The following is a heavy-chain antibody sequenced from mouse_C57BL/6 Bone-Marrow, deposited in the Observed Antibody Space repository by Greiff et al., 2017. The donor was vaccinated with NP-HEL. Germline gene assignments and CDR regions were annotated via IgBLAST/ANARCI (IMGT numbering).Heavy chain of an antibody. J-gene: IGHJ4*01. D-gene: IGHD2-1*01. CDR3: AREGNPFYYYAMDY. CDR1: GYAFSSSW. Sequence: QVQLKESGPELVKPGASVKISCKASGYAFSSSWMNWVKQRPGKGLEWIGRIYPGDGDTNYNGKFKGKATLTADKSSSTAYMQLSSLTSEDSAVYCCAREGNPFYYYAMDYWGQGTSVTVSS. CDR2: IYPGDGDT. V-gene: IGHV1-82*01.